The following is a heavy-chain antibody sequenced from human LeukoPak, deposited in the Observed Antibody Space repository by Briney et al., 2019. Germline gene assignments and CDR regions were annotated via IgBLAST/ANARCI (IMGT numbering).Heavy chain of an antibody. CDR2: ISSSSSYI. V-gene: IGHV3-21*01. D-gene: IGHD1-1*01. CDR1: GFTFSSYS. Sequence: PGGSLRLSCAASGFTFSSYSMNWVRQAPGKGLEWVSSISSSSSYIYYADSVKGRFTISKDNAKNSLYLQMNSLRAEDTAVYYCARGESGIGDIWGQGTMVTVSS. CDR3: ARGESGIGDI. J-gene: IGHJ3*02.